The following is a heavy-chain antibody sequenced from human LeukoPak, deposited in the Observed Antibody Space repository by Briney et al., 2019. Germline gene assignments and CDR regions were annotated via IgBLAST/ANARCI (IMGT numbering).Heavy chain of an antibody. CDR3: ARDRRGYDFYYYYYYMDV. CDR1: GGSFSGYY. V-gene: IGHV4-34*01. J-gene: IGHJ6*03. CDR2: INHSGST. D-gene: IGHD5-12*01. Sequence: SETLSLTCAVYGGSFSGYYWSWIRQPPGKGLEWIGEINHSGSTNYNPSLKSRVTISVDTSKNQFSLKLSSVTAADTAVYYCARDRRGYDFYYYYYYMDVWGKGTTVTISS.